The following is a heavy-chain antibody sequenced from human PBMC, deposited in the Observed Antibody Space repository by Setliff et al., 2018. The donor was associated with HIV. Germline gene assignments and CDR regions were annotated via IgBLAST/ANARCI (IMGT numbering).Heavy chain of an antibody. J-gene: IGHJ4*02. V-gene: IGHV1-24*01. CDR3: ARRARESTALHSDWNDVLFFDY. Sequence: ASVKVSCKVFGYTLAALSIHWVRQAPGKGLEWMGGFDPEDGERINAEKFQGRVTITADESTSTACMELSSLRSEDTAVYYCARRARESTALHSDWNDVLFFDYWGQGTLVTVSS. D-gene: IGHD1-1*01. CDR2: FDPEDGER. CDR1: GYTLAALS.